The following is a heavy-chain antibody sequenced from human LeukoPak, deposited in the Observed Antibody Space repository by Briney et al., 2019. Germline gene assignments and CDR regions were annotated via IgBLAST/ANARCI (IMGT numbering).Heavy chain of an antibody. D-gene: IGHD3-22*01. J-gene: IGHJ4*02. Sequence: PSETLSLTCTVSGGSISSYYWSWIRQPAGKGLEWIGRIYTSGSTNYNPSLKSRVTMSVDTSKNQFSLKLSSVTAADTAVYYCAREKTTYYYDSSGYRYDYWGQGTLVTVSS. CDR3: AREKTTYYYDSSGYRYDY. CDR2: IYTSGST. CDR1: GGSISSYY. V-gene: IGHV4-4*07.